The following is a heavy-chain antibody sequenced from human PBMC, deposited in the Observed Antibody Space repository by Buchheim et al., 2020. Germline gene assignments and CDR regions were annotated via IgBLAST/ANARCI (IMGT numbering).Heavy chain of an antibody. CDR1: GGTFSSYA. Sequence: QVQLVQSGAEVKKPGSSVKVSCKASGGTFSSYAISWVRQAPGQGLEWMGGIIPIFGTATYAQKFQGRVTITADKSTSTASMELSRRRSEDTAVYYCARAKGLYSQPLYSMDVWGQGTT. V-gene: IGHV1-69*06. CDR3: ARAKGLYSQPLYSMDV. J-gene: IGHJ6*02. CDR2: IIPIFGTA. D-gene: IGHD5-12*01.